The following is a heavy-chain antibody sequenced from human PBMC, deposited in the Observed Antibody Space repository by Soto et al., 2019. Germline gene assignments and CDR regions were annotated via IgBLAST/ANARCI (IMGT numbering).Heavy chain of an antibody. CDR3: ARISTGFDP. J-gene: IGHJ5*02. Sequence: HXESLKISWTCSGDSFTNYWISWVRQMPGRGLEWVGRIDPSDSYTNYSPSFQGHVTISADKSISTAYLQWNSLEASDTAVYYCARISTGFDPWGQGTLVTVSS. V-gene: IGHV5-10-1*01. CDR1: GDSFTNYW. CDR2: IDPSDSYT.